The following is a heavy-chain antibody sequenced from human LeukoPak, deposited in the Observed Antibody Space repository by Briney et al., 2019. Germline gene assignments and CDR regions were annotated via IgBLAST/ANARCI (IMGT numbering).Heavy chain of an antibody. CDR3: ANGRWLQLQVDY. J-gene: IGHJ4*02. V-gene: IGHV3-23*01. CDR1: GFTFSSYA. D-gene: IGHD5-24*01. Sequence: PGGSLRLSCAASGFTFSSYAMSWVRQAPRKGLEWVSSISGSGGSTYYADSVKGRFTISRDNSKNTLYLQMNSLRAEDTAVYYCANGRWLQLQVDYWGQGTLVTVSS. CDR2: ISGSGGST.